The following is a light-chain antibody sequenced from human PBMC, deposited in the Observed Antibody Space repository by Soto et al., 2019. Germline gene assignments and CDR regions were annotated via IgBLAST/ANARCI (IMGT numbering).Light chain of an antibody. CDR2: DAS. CDR3: QQYDTSST. J-gene: IGKJ1*01. V-gene: IGKV1-5*01. CDR1: QSISNR. Sequence: DIQMTQSPSTMPASVGDRVTITCRASQSISNRLAWYHQKPGKTPNLLIYDASNLGSGVPSRFSGSGSGTEFTLTISSLQPDDFATYYCQQYDTSSTFGQGTKVDSK.